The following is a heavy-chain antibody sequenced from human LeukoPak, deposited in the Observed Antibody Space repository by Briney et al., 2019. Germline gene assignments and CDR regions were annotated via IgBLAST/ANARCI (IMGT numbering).Heavy chain of an antibody. V-gene: IGHV3-30*04. CDR3: AREVIVAAGTGFNWFDP. Sequence: GRSLRLSCAASGFTFSSYAMHWVRQAPGKGLEWVAVISYDGSNKYYADSVKGRFTISRDNSKNTLYLQMNSLRAEDTAVYYCAREVIVAAGTGFNWFDPWGQGTLVTVSS. CDR2: ISYDGSNK. D-gene: IGHD6-13*01. J-gene: IGHJ5*02. CDR1: GFTFSSYA.